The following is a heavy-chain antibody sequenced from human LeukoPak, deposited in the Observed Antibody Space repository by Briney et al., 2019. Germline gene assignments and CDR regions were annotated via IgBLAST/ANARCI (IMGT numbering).Heavy chain of an antibody. CDR2: INPNSGGT. J-gene: IGHJ3*02. D-gene: IGHD6-13*01. CDR1: GYTFTGYY. V-gene: IGHV1-2*04. CDR3: AKGIAAANDAFDI. Sequence: ASVKVSCKASGYTFTGYYMHWVRRAPGQGPEWMGWINPNSGGTNYAQKFQGWVTMTRDTSISTAYMELSRLRSDDTAVYYCAKGIAAANDAFDIWGQGTMVTVSS.